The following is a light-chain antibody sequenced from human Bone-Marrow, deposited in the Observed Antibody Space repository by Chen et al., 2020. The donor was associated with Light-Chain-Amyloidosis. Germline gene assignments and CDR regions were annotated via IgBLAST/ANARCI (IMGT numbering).Light chain of an antibody. CDR3: QVWARSAVV. J-gene: IGLJ2*01. CDR2: RDN. Sequence: SYELSQPASMSVALGQTARIPCGAKDIGSENVHWYQQKPGRAPVLVLYRDNNRPSGIPERFSGSNSGNTATLTIYRAQDGDEADYYCQVWARSAVVFGGGTKLTVL. V-gene: IGLV3-9*01. CDR1: DIGSEN.